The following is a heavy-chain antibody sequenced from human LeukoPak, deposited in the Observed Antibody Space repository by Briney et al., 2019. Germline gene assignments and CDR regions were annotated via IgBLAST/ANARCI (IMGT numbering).Heavy chain of an antibody. D-gene: IGHD5-18*01. Sequence: PSETLSLTCTVSGGSISSHYWSWIRQPAGKGLEWIGYIYYSGSTNYHPSLKSRVTISVDTSKNQFSLKLSSVTAADTAVYYCARANRDSYGYLYYYYYYMDVWGKGTTVTVSS. CDR3: ARANRDSYGYLYYYYYYMDV. J-gene: IGHJ6*03. CDR1: GGSISSHY. V-gene: IGHV4-59*11. CDR2: IYYSGST.